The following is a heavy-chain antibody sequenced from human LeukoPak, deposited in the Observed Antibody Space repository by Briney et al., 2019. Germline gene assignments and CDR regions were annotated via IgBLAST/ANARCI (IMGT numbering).Heavy chain of an antibody. Sequence: SETLSLTCAVYGESFSGYYWSWIRQPPGKGLEWIGEINHSGSTNYNPSLKSRVTISVDTSKNQFSLKLSSVTAADTAVYYCARMRRQWPVLVYWGQGTLVTVSS. V-gene: IGHV4-34*01. CDR1: GESFSGYY. J-gene: IGHJ4*02. CDR3: ARMRRQWPVLVY. CDR2: INHSGST. D-gene: IGHD6-19*01.